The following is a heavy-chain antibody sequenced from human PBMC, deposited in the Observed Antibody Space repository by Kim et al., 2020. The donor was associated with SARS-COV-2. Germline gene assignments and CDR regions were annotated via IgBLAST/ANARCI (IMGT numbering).Heavy chain of an antibody. Sequence: ASVKVSCKASGDMFTSFGMNWVRQAPGQGLQWMGWTNTKNGESSYAQGFTGRFVFSWDTSVSTASLQISSLKAEDTAIYYCAPSGTFRFDYWGQGTLATV. D-gene: IGHD1-26*01. CDR3: APSGTFRFDY. CDR1: GDMFTSFG. V-gene: IGHV7-4-1*02. J-gene: IGHJ4*02. CDR2: TNTKNGES.